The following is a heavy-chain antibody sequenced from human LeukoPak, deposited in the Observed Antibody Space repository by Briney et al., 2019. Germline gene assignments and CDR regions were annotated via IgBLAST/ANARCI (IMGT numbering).Heavy chain of an antibody. D-gene: IGHD6-19*01. CDR2: ISSSSSTI. V-gene: IGHV3-48*01. CDR3: AREITVAGNDAFDI. CDR1: GFTFSSYS. Sequence: GGSLSLSCAASGFTFSSYSMNWVRQAPGKGLEWVSYISSSSSTIYYADSVKGRFTISRDNAKNSLYLQMNSLRAEDTAVYYCAREITVAGNDAFDIWGQGTMVTVSS. J-gene: IGHJ3*02.